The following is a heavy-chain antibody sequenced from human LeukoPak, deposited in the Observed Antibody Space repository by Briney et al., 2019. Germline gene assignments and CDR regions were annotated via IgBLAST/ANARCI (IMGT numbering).Heavy chain of an antibody. V-gene: IGHV4-59*01. D-gene: IGHD3-3*01. CDR3: ARYLTIRAFDI. Sequence: PSETLSLTCTVSGGSISSYYWSWIRQPPGKGLEWIGYIYYSGSTNYNPSLKSRVTISVDTSKNQFSLKLSSVTAADTAVYYCARYLTIRAFDIWGQGTMVTVSS. CDR2: IYYSGST. CDR1: GGSISSYY. J-gene: IGHJ3*02.